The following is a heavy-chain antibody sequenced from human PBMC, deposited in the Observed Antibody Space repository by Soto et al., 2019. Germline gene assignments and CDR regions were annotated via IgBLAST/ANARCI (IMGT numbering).Heavy chain of an antibody. CDR1: GYSISSGYY. D-gene: IGHD3-22*01. CDR3: ARGQRTYYYDSSGYYLSEYFQH. Sequence: PSETLSLTCAVSGYSISSGYYWSWIRQPAGKGLEWIGRIYTSGSTNYNPSLKSRVTMSVDTSKNQFSLKLSSVTAADTAVYYCARGQRTYYYDSSGYYLSEYFQHWGQGTLVTVSS. CDR2: IYTSGST. J-gene: IGHJ1*01. V-gene: IGHV4-4*07.